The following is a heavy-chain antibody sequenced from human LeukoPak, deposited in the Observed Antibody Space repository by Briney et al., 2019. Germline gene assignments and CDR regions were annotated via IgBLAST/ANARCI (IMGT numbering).Heavy chain of an antibody. J-gene: IGHJ4*02. CDR3: ARVRELGISYYFDS. Sequence: ASVKVSCKASGYTFTAYYMHWVRQAPGQGLEWVGRINPNSGDTNYAQKFQGRVTMTRDTSISTVYMELTGLRSDDTAVYYCARVRELGISYYFDSWGQGTLLTVSS. D-gene: IGHD7-27*01. CDR2: INPNSGDT. CDR1: GYTFTAYY. V-gene: IGHV1-2*06.